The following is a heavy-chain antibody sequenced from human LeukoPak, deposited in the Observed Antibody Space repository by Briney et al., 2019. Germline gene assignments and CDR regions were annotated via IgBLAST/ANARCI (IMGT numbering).Heavy chain of an antibody. D-gene: IGHD6-13*01. Sequence: PGGSLRLSCAASGFTFSSYWMHWVCHRPGKGLVWVSRINRDGSSTSYADSVKSRFTISRDNAKNTLYLQMHSLRAEDTAVYYCARIFAAGIDYWGQGTPVTVSS. J-gene: IGHJ4*02. V-gene: IGHV3-74*01. CDR2: INRDGSST. CDR1: GFTFSSYW. CDR3: ARIFAAGIDY.